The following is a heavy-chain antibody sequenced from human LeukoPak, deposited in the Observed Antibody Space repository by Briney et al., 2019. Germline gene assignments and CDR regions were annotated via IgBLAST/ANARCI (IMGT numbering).Heavy chain of an antibody. J-gene: IGHJ6*02. CDR1: GYTFTSYG. D-gene: IGHD3-10*01. CDR3: ARNTYYYGSGSYLYYYGMDV. CDR2: ISAYNGNT. V-gene: IGHV1-18*01. Sequence: ASVKVSCKASGYTFTSYGISWVRQAPGQGLEWMGWISAYNGNTNYAQKLQGRVTMTTDTSTSTAYMELRSLRSDDTAVYYCARNTYYYGSGSYLYYYGMDVWGQGTMVTVSS.